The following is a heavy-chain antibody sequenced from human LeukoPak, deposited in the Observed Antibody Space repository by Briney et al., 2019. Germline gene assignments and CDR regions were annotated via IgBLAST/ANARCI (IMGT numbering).Heavy chain of an antibody. J-gene: IGHJ5*02. CDR1: GYSISSGYY. CDR2: IYHSGST. D-gene: IGHD3-9*01. Sequence: SETLSLTCTVSGYSISSGYYWGWIRPPPGKGLEWIGSIYHSGSTYYNPSLKSRVTISVDTSKNQFSLKLSSVTAADTAVYYCARVGLNYDILTGPNWFDPWGQGTLVTVSS. CDR3: ARVGLNYDILTGPNWFDP. V-gene: IGHV4-38-2*02.